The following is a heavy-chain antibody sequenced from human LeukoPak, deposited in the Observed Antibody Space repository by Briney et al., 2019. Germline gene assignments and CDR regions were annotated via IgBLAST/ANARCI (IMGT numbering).Heavy chain of an antibody. J-gene: IGHJ4*02. CDR3: ARVSGDY. V-gene: IGHV3-21*01. CDR1: GYTFSTYT. D-gene: IGHD1-26*01. CDR2: ITSSSEYI. Sequence: PGGSLRLSCAASGYTFSTYTMNWVRQAPGKGLEWVAFITSSSEYIYYADSVKGRFTISRDNAKNSLYLQMNSLRAEDTAVYYCARVSGDYWGQGTLVTVSS.